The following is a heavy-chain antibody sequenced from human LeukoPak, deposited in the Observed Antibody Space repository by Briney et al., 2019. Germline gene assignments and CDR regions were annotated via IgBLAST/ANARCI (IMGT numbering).Heavy chain of an antibody. CDR1: GGTSSSYA. V-gene: IGHV1-69*04. CDR2: IIPILGIA. Sequence: GSSVKVSCKASGGTSSSYAISWVRQAPGQGLEWMGRIIPILGIANYAQKFQGRVTITADKSTSTAYMELSSLRSEDTAVYYCASPLPRNNYYYYGMDVWGQGTTVTVSS. J-gene: IGHJ6*02. CDR3: ASPLPRNNYYYYGMDV.